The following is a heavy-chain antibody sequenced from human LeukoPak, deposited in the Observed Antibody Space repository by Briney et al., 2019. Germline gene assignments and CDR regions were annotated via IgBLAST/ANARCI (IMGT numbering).Heavy chain of an antibody. CDR2: IYTSGST. D-gene: IGHD6-13*01. V-gene: IGHV4-4*07. CDR3: ARSVYSSSWDNWFDP. J-gene: IGHJ5*02. Sequence: SETLSLTCTVSGGSISSYYWSWIRQPAGKGLEWVGRIYTSGSTNYNPSLKSRVTMSVDTSKNQFSLKLSSVTAADTAVYYCARSVYSSSWDNWFDPWGQGTLVTVSS. CDR1: GGSISSYY.